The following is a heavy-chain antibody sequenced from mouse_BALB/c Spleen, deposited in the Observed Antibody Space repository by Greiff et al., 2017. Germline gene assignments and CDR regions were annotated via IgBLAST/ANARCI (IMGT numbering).Heavy chain of an antibody. D-gene: IGHD1-1*01. V-gene: IGHV5-9-3*01. Sequence: EVNLVESGGGLVKPGGSLKLSCAASGFTFSSYAMSWVRQTPEKRLEWVATISSGGSYTYYPDSVKGRFTISRDNAKNTLYLQMSSLRSEDTAMYYCARHPGSSYAMDYWGQGTSVTVSS. CDR1: GFTFSSYA. J-gene: IGHJ4*01. CDR3: ARHPGSSYAMDY. CDR2: ISSGGSYT.